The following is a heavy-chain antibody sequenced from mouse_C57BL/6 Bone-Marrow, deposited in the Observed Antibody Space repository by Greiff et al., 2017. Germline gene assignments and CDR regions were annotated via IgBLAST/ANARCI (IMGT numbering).Heavy chain of an antibody. CDR1: GYTFTSYW. V-gene: IGHV1-69*01. CDR3: ARGVLQRRRYAKGY. Sequence: VQLQQPGAELVMPGASVKLSCKASGYTFTSYWMHWVKQRPGQGLEWIGEIDPSDSDTNYNQKFKGKSTLTVDKYSSTAYLQLSSLTSEDSAVXYCARGVLQRRRYAKGYWGQGTSVTVSS. D-gene: IGHD1-1*01. J-gene: IGHJ4*01. CDR2: IDPSDSDT.